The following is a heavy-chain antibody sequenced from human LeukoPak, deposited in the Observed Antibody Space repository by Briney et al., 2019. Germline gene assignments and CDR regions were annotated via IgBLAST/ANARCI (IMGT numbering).Heavy chain of an antibody. CDR1: GGPISTYY. CDR3: ARHLTSGDYFDY. J-gene: IGHJ4*02. D-gene: IGHD4-17*01. V-gene: IGHV4-59*08. Sequence: PSETLSLTCTVSGGPISTYYWSWLRQPPGKGLEWIAYVYYSGITDYNPSLKSRVTISVDTSKSQFSLKLSSVTAADTAVYYCARHLTSGDYFDYWGQGTLVTVSS. CDR2: VYYSGIT.